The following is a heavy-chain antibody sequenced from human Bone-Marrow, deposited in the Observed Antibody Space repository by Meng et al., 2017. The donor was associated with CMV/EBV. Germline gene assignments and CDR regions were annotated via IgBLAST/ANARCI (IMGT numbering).Heavy chain of an antibody. D-gene: IGHD1-26*01. CDR2: IPFDGSNK. J-gene: IGHJ4*02. CDR1: GFTFSNYG. CDR3: ASGSYFDY. V-gene: IGHV3-30*02. Sequence: GESLKISCAASGFTFSNYGMHWVRQAPGKGLEWVAFIPFDGSNKYYADSVKGRFTISRDNSKNTLYMQMDSLRAEDMALYYCASGSYFDYWGQGTLVTVSS.